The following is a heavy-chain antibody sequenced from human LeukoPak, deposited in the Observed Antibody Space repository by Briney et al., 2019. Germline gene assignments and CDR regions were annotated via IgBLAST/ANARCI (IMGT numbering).Heavy chain of an antibody. Sequence: ASVKVSCKASGYTFTSYGISWVRQAPGQGLEWMGWISAYNGNTNYAQKLQGSVTMTTDTSTSTAYMELRSLRSDDTAVYYCARAVVVPAADQVNWFDPWGQGTLVTVSS. V-gene: IGHV1-18*04. D-gene: IGHD2-2*01. CDR1: GYTFTSYG. CDR2: ISAYNGNT. CDR3: ARAVVVPAADQVNWFDP. J-gene: IGHJ5*02.